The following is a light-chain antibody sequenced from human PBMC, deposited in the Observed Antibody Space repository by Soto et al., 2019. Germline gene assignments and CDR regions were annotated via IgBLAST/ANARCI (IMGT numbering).Light chain of an antibody. J-gene: IGKJ3*01. Sequence: EIVLTQSPAVLSLSPGERATLSCRASQSVSSYLAWYQQKPGQAPRLLFFDVSNRATGVPARFSGSGSGTDFTITISSLEPEDFAVYYCSQRSNWPPFTFGPGTKVEIK. CDR1: QSVSSY. CDR2: DVS. CDR3: SQRSNWPPFT. V-gene: IGKV3-11*01.